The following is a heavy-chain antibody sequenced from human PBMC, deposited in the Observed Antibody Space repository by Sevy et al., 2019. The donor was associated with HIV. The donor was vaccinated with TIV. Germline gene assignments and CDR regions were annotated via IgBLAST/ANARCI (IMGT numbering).Heavy chain of an antibody. J-gene: IGHJ4*02. CDR3: ATVGGYSAFEGPYYIDY. D-gene: IGHD5-12*01. CDR1: GGPFSSFA. CDR2: IIPLSTTT. V-gene: IGHV1-69*13. Sequence: ASVKVSCKASGGPFSSFAFSWVRQAPGQGLEWMGGIIPLSTTTNYAQIFQGRVTITADESTSTAYMELSSLTSDDTAVYYCATVGGYSAFEGPYYIDYWGQGTLVTVSS.